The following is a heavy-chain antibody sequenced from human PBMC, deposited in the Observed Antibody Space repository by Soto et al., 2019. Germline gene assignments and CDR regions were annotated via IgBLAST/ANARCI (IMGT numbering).Heavy chain of an antibody. CDR1: GDTFSSYS. D-gene: IGHD3-10*01. CDR3: ARGVTRGSFPPFDL. CDR2: FSHVFGGP. J-gene: IGHJ4*02. V-gene: IGHV1-69*13. Sequence: QVHLVQSGAEVKKPGSSVKVSCTSSGDTFSSYSYSWVRLVPGQGLEWMGGFSHVFGGPNYAQNFLDRVTITANQVTRTVYLELSGLTSDDTAVYYCARGVTRGSFPPFDLWGRGTLVTVSS.